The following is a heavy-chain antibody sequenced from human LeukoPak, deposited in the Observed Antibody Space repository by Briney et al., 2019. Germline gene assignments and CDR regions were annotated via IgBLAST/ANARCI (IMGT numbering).Heavy chain of an antibody. D-gene: IGHD2-2*02. J-gene: IGHJ6*02. CDR1: GYTITGYY. CDR3: ARADCSSTSCYSYYYYGMDV. V-gene: IGHV1-2*04. Sequence: GPSVQVSCKASGYTITGYYMHWVRQAPGQGLEWMGWINPNSGGTNYAQKFQGWVTMTRDTSISTAYMELSRLRSDDTAVYYCARADCSSTSCYSYYYYGMDVWGQGTTVTVSS. CDR2: INPNSGGT.